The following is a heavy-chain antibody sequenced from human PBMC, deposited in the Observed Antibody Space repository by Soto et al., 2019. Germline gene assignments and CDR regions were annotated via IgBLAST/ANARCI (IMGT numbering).Heavy chain of an antibody. V-gene: IGHV1-69*01. D-gene: IGHD2-2*01. J-gene: IGHJ6*02. Sequence: QVQLVQSGAEVRKPGSSVTVSCKASGGTFSNYAISWVRQAPGPGLEWMGGIIPIVGTGSYAQKFQGRVTITADEPTTTAYMELSSLRFEDTAVYYCARVVILVPTASTHYYYHMDVWGPGTTVTVSS. CDR1: GGTFSNYA. CDR2: IIPIVGTG. CDR3: ARVVILVPTASTHYYYHMDV.